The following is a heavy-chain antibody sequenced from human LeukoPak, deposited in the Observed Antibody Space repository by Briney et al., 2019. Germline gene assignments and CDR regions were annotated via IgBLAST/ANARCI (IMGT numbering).Heavy chain of an antibody. Sequence: SGTLSLTCGVSGGSISSTHWWTWVRQPPGEGLEWIGEVHLSGRTNYNPSLESRVTMSVDMSENHISLKLTSVTAADTAVYYCAREGGPYRPLDYSGQGTLVTVSS. CDR3: AREGGPYRPLDY. J-gene: IGHJ4*02. CDR1: GGSISSTHW. V-gene: IGHV4-4*02. CDR2: VHLSGRT.